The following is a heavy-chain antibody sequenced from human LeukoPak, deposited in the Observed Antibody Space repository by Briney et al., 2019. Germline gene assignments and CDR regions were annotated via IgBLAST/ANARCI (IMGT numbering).Heavy chain of an antibody. J-gene: IGHJ4*02. CDR2: IYYSGRT. D-gene: IGHD3-10*01. CDR3: ASYYGSGSYLRFDY. CDR1: DGSISGYY. Sequence: PSETLSLTCTVSDGSISGYYWSWIRQPPGKGLEWIGYIYYSGRTNYSPSLKSRVTISVDTSKTQFSLELSSVTAADTAVYYCASYYGSGSYLRFDYWGQGTLVTVSS. V-gene: IGHV4-59*08.